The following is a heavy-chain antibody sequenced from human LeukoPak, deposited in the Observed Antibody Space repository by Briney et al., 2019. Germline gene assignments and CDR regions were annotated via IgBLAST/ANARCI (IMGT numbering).Heavy chain of an antibody. CDR2: INHSGNT. CDR1: GFTFSSYA. V-gene: IGHV4-34*01. J-gene: IGHJ4*02. Sequence: GSLRLSCAASGFTFSSYAMSWVRQAPGKGLEWIGEINHSGNTNYNPSLKSRVTVSVDTSRNQFSLKLNSVTAADTAVYYCARSKYRDIYSRPRFDYWGQGTLVTVSS. D-gene: IGHD5-12*01. CDR3: ARSKYRDIYSRPRFDY.